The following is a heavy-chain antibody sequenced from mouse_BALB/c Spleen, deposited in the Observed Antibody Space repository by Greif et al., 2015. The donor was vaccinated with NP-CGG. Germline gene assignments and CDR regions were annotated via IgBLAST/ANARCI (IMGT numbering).Heavy chain of an antibody. CDR1: GDSITSGY. CDR3: ARYYYGSSYDAMDY. V-gene: IGHV3-8*02. D-gene: IGHD1-1*01. CDR2: ISYSGST. Sequence: VKLLESGPSLVKPSQTLSLTCSVTGDSITSGYWNWIRKFPGNKLEYMGYISYSGSTYYNPSLKSRISITRDTSKNQYYLQLNSVTTEDTATYYCARYYYGSSYDAMDYWGQGTSVTVSS. J-gene: IGHJ4*01.